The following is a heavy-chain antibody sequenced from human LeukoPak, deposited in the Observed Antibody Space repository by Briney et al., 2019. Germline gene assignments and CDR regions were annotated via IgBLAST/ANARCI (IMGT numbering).Heavy chain of an antibody. Sequence: SVKVSCKASGYTFTSYDINWVRQATGQGLEWMGWMNPNSGNTGYAQKFQGRVTMTRNTSISTAYMKLSSLRSEDTAVYYCAREPPTAMGDYWGQGTLVTVSS. D-gene: IGHD5-18*01. CDR2: MNPNSGNT. V-gene: IGHV1-8*01. CDR3: AREPPTAMGDY. J-gene: IGHJ4*02. CDR1: GYTFTSYD.